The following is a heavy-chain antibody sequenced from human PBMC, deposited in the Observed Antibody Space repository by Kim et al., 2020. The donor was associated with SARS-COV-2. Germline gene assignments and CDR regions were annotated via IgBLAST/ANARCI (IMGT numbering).Heavy chain of an antibody. CDR2: ISSSSSYT. CDR1: GFTFSDYY. D-gene: IGHD3-3*01. CDR3: ARVEVDYDFWSGYPSYLQH. V-gene: IGHV3-11*05. J-gene: IGHJ1*01. Sequence: GGSLRLSCAASGFTFSDYYMSWIRQAPGKGLEWVSYISSSSSYTNYADSVKGRFTISRDNAKNSLYLQMNSLRAEDTAVYYCARVEVDYDFWSGYPSYLQHWGQGTLVTVSS.